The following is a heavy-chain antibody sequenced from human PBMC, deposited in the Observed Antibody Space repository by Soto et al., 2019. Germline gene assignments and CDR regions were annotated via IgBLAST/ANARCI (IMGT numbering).Heavy chain of an antibody. D-gene: IGHD1-1*01. CDR3: AKDPYNWGRHYYYYGVDV. Sequence: QPGGSLRLSCAASGFTFSSYGMHWVRQAPGKGLEWVAVISYDGSNKYYTDSVKGRFTISRDNSKNTLYLQMNSLRAEDTAVYYCAKDPYNWGRHYYYYGVDVWGQGTTVTVSS. V-gene: IGHV3-30*18. J-gene: IGHJ6*02. CDR2: ISYDGSNK. CDR1: GFTFSSYG.